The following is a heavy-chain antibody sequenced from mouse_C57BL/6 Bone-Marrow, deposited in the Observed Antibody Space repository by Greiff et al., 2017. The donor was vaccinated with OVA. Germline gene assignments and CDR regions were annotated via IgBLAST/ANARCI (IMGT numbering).Heavy chain of an antibody. Sequence: EVKLVESGGGLVQPGGSLKLSCAASGFTFSDHGMAWVRQAPRKGPEWVAFISNLAYSIYYADTVTGRFTISRENAKNTLYLEMSSLRSEDTAMYYCARLYVYFDVWGTGTTVTVSS. D-gene: IGHD2-12*01. V-gene: IGHV5-15*04. CDR3: ARLYVYFDV. CDR2: ISNLAYSI. J-gene: IGHJ1*03. CDR1: GFTFSDHG.